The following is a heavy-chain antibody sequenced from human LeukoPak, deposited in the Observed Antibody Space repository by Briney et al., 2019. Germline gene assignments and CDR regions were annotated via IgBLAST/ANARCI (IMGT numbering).Heavy chain of an antibody. J-gene: IGHJ6*03. CDR2: INPNSGVT. CDR1: GYTFIDHH. D-gene: IGHD4-23*01. Sequence: ASVKVSCKASGYTFIDHHIHWVRQAPGQGLEWMGWINPNSGVTKYAQKFQGRVTMTSDTSVSSAGMELSGLIFDDSAVYYCARQNDYGGYYYFMDVWGKGTTVTVSS. CDR3: ARQNDYGGYYYFMDV. V-gene: IGHV1-2*02.